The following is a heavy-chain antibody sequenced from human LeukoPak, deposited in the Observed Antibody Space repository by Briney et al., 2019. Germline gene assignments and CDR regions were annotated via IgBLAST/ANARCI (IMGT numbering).Heavy chain of an antibody. J-gene: IGHJ6*03. CDR1: GGSFSGYY. CDR2: INHSGST. D-gene: IGHD3-3*01. Sequence: PSETLSLTCAVYGGSFSGYYWSWIRQPPGKGQEWIREINHSGSTNYNPSLKSRVTISVDTSKNQFSLKLSSVTAADTAVYYCARTVTIFGVVIFYYYMDVWGKGTTVTVSS. CDR3: ARTVTIFGVVIFYYYMDV. V-gene: IGHV4-34*01.